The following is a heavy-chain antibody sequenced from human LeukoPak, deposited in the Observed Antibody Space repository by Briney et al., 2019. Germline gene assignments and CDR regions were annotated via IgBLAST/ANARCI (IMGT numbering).Heavy chain of an antibody. V-gene: IGHV3-53*01. J-gene: IGHJ4*02. D-gene: IGHD1-26*01. Sequence: PGGSLRLPCAASGFTVSSKYMSWVRQAPGKGLEWVSVTYSGGTTYYAESVKGRFTISRDNSKNTLYLQMNSLRAEDTAVYYCARGIGIFDYWGQGTLVTVSS. CDR2: TYSGGTT. CDR1: GFTVSSKY. CDR3: ARGIGIFDY.